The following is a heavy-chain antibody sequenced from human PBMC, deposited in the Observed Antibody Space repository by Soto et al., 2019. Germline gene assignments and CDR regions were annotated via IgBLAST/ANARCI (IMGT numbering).Heavy chain of an antibody. V-gene: IGHV1-18*04. CDR2: ISAYNGNT. Sequence: ASVKVSCKASGYTFTSYYMHWVRQAPGQGLEWMGWISAYNGNTNYAQKLQGRVTMTTDTSTSTAYMELRSLRSDDTAVYYCARERDLGSSSWPRWFDPWGQGTLVTVSS. CDR3: ARERDLGSSSWPRWFDP. D-gene: IGHD6-13*01. CDR1: GYTFTSYY. J-gene: IGHJ5*02.